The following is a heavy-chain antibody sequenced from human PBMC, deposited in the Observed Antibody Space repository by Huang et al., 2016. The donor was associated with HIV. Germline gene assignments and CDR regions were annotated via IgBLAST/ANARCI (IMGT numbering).Heavy chain of an antibody. CDR1: GWSFSGYY. CDR2: INPIGKT. CDR3: AREKAADSAWYGVYYFDY. D-gene: IGHD6-19*01. V-gene: IGHV4-34*01. J-gene: IGHJ4*02. Sequence: QVQLRQWGAGLVKPSETLSLTCAVYGWSFSGYYWAWIRQSPGKGLEWLGGINPIGKTNYQASRKSRVTISKETAKNQFSLQLTSVSAADTGVYCCAREKAADSAWYGVYYFDYWGEGALVTVTS.